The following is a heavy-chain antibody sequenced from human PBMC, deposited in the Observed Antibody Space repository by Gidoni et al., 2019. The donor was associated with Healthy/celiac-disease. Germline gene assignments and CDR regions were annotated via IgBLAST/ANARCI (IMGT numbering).Heavy chain of an antibody. CDR2: VIWNGGST. CDR1: GFIFDDYT. Sequence: QLVESGGVVVQPGGSLRLSCAASGFIFDDYTMHWVRQAPGKGLEWVSLVIWNGGSTYYADSVKGRFTISRDNSKNFLYLQMNSLRTEDTALYYCAKDKFRIAVAGAGWFDLWGRGTLVTVSS. J-gene: IGHJ2*01. D-gene: IGHD6-19*01. V-gene: IGHV3-43*01. CDR3: AKDKFRIAVAGAGWFDL.